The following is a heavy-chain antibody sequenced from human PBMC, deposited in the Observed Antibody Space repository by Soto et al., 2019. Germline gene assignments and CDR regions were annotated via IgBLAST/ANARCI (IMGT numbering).Heavy chain of an antibody. CDR3: VAYSEDQIDY. V-gene: IGHV3-72*01. CDR1: GFTFSAHC. J-gene: IGHJ4*02. D-gene: IGHD5-18*01. Sequence: EVQLVESGGGLVQPGGSLRLSCAASGFTFSAHCMDWVRQAPGKGLEWVGRIRNKANSYTKDHAAYVKCRFSITREDTRKSLFLQKKTLKTQDAAVYYYVAYSEDQIDYWGQGTLVTVSS. CDR2: IRNKANSYTK.